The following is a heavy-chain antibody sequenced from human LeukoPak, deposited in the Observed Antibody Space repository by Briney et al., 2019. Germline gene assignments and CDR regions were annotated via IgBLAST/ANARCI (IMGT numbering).Heavy chain of an antibody. V-gene: IGHV3-20*04. D-gene: IGHD1-26*01. Sequence: GGSLRLSCAASGFTFDDHGMSWVRQAPGKGLEWVSGINWSGSRTGYADSVKGRFTISRDNAKNSLYLQMNSLRAEDTAFYYCASAVGAGYYFDYWGQGTLVTVPS. CDR1: GFTFDDHG. CDR3: ASAVGAGYYFDY. CDR2: INWSGSRT. J-gene: IGHJ4*02.